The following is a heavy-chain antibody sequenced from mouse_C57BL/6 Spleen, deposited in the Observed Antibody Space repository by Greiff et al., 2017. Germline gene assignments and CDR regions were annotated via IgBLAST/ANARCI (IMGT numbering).Heavy chain of an antibody. CDR2: IDPSDSET. CDR1: GYTFTSYW. Sequence: QVQLQQPGAELVRPGSSVKLSCKASGYTFTSYWMHWVKQRPIQGLEWIGNIDPSDSETHYNQKFKDKATLTVDKSSSTAYMHRSSLTSEDSAVYYCARSTAQAPLAYWGQGTLVTVSA. J-gene: IGHJ3*01. V-gene: IGHV1-52*01. D-gene: IGHD3-2*02. CDR3: ARSTAQAPLAY.